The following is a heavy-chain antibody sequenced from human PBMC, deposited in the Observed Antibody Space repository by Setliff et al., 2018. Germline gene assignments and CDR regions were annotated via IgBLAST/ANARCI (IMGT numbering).Heavy chain of an antibody. CDR1: GYSISSGYY. Sequence: SETLSLTCTVSGYSISSGYYWGWIRQPPGKGLEWIGSIYHSGSTYYNPSLKSRVTISVDTSKNQFSLKLNSVTAADTAVYYCARNWHWGFDPWGRGALVTVSS. CDR3: ARNWHWGFDP. J-gene: IGHJ5*02. CDR2: IYHSGST. V-gene: IGHV4-38-2*02. D-gene: IGHD1-7*01.